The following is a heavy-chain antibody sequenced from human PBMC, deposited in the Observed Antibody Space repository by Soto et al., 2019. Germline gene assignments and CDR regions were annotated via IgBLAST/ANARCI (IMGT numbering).Heavy chain of an antibody. CDR2: IKKDGSRT. J-gene: IGHJ3*02. CDR1: GFSLGSYW. Sequence: EAQLVESGGGLVQPGGSLGLSCEASGFSLGSYWMTWVRQAPGKGLEWVANIKKDGSRTSYLDSVRGRFTISRDNVGNSLSLQMDSLRAEDTGLYFCARDVSPGTSTLYLDAFDIWGQGTMVTVSS. D-gene: IGHD2-8*01. V-gene: IGHV3-7*05. CDR3: ARDVSPGTSTLYLDAFDI.